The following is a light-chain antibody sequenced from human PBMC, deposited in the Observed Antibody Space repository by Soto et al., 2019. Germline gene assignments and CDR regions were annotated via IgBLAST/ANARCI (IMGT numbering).Light chain of an antibody. J-gene: IGKJ1*01. CDR3: QQYNNWPQT. CDR1: QSVSSN. CDR2: GAS. V-gene: IGKV3-15*01. Sequence: EMVMTQSPATLSVSPGERATLSCRASQSVSSNLAWYQQKPGQAPRLLIYGASTRATGIPARFSGSGSGTEFTLTLSSLQSEDFAVYFCQQYNNWPQTFGPGTKVEIK.